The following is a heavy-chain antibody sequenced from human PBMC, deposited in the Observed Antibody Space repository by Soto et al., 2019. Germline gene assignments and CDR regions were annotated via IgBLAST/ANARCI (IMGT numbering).Heavy chain of an antibody. J-gene: IGHJ4*02. D-gene: IGHD1-26*01. Sequence: KASETLSLTCTVSGDSMSKYYWSWIRQPAGKGLEWIGRIYTSGSTNYNPSLKSRVNMSIDTSNNHFSLNLKSVTAADAAVYYCARTVGAAYYLDFWGQGALVTVSS. CDR1: GDSMSKYY. CDR2: IYTSGST. CDR3: ARTVGAAYYLDF. V-gene: IGHV4-4*07.